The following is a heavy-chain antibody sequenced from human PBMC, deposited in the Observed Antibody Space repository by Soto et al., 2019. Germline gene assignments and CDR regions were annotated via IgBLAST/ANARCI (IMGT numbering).Heavy chain of an antibody. Sequence: QITLKESGPTLLKPTQTLTLTCTFSGFSRGTTGVGVGWIRQPPGKALEWLALICWNDDKRYSPYLKTRHTITNEPTTHQVVLTMTNMAPDDTATYYCAHGSYTYTGYFCYCGQGTPVTVPS. CDR2: ICWNDDK. D-gene: IGHD3-16*01. CDR3: AHGSYTYTGYFCY. J-gene: IGHJ4*02. V-gene: IGHV2-5*01. CDR1: GFSRGTTGVG.